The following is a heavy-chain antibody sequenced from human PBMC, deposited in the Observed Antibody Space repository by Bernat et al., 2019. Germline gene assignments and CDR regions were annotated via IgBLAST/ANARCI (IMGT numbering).Heavy chain of an antibody. CDR2: ISGSGITT. D-gene: IGHD6-19*01. Sequence: EAQLLESGGGLVEPGGSLRLSCAASGFTFSLYAMAWVRQAPGKGLEWVSAISGSGITTYYADSVKGRFIVSRDNSRNTVYLEMSSLTAEDTALYYCAKDEESSGRDHDAFDIWGHGTMVTVSS. CDR3: AKDEESSGRDHDAFDI. V-gene: IGHV3-23*01. J-gene: IGHJ3*02. CDR1: GFTFSLYA.